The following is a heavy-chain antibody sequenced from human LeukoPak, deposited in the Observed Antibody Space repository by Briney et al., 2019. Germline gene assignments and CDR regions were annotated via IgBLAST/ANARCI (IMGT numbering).Heavy chain of an antibody. CDR2: IYYSGST. V-gene: IGHV4-59*08. CDR3: ARRKVVAGRWDI. D-gene: IGHD2-15*01. CDR1: GGSISSYY. J-gene: IGHJ3*02. Sequence: PSETLSLTCTVSGGSISSYYWSWIRQPPGKGLEWIGYIYYSGSTNYNPSLKSRVTISVDTSKNQFSLKLSSVTAADTAVYYCARRKVVAGRWDIWGQGTMVTVSS.